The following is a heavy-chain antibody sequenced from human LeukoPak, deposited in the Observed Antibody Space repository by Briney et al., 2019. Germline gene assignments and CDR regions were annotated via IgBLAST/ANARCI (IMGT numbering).Heavy chain of an antibody. CDR2: INPNSGGT. CDR1: GYTFTGYY. D-gene: IGHD3/OR15-3a*01. J-gene: IGHJ6*02. Sequence: ASVKVSCKASGYTFTGYYMHWVRQAPGQRLEWMGWINPNSGGTNYAQKFQGRVTMTRDTSISTAYMELSRLRSDDTAVYYCARALDLYYYYGMDVWGQGTTVTVSS. V-gene: IGHV1-2*02. CDR3: ARALDLYYYYGMDV.